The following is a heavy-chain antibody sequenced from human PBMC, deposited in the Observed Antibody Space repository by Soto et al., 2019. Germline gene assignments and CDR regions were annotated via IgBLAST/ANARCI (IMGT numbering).Heavy chain of an antibody. CDR1: GFTFSSYA. V-gene: IGHV3-23*01. J-gene: IGHJ5*02. CDR2: ISGRGGGNT. Sequence: EVQLLESGGGLVQPGGSLRLSCAASGFTFSSYAISWVRQAPGKGLEWVSTISGRGGGNTYYADSVKGRFTISRDNSKNTMYLQMNSLRAEDTAVYYCARVRYFGDCVVVDWFDPWGQGTLVTVSS. CDR3: ARVRYFGDCVVVDWFDP. D-gene: IGHD2-15*01.